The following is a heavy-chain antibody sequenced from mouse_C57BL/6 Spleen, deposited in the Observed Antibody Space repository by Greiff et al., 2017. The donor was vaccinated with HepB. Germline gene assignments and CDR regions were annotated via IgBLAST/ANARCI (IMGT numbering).Heavy chain of an antibody. CDR3: TREGITTVVATRYYAMDY. CDR2: ISSGGDYI. CDR1: GFTFSSYA. Sequence: DVKLVESGEGLVKPGGSLKLSCAASGFTFSSYAMSWVRQTPEKRLEWVAYISSGGDYIYYADTVKGRFTISRDNARNTLYLQMSSLKSEDTAMYYCTREGITTVVATRYYAMDYWGQGTSVTVSS. V-gene: IGHV5-9-1*02. J-gene: IGHJ4*01. D-gene: IGHD1-1*01.